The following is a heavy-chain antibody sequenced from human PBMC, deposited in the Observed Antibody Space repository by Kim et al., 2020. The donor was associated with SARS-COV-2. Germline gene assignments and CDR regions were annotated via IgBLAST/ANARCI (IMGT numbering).Heavy chain of an antibody. Sequence: GGSLRLSCAASGFTFNTYWMSWGRQAPGKGPEWVANINLDGTRKSYMDSVKGRFTISRDNAENSLYLQMNSLRAEDTAVYYCARENGYKNDYWGLGTLVPVSS. CDR2: INLDGTRK. D-gene: IGHD5-18*01. CDR3: ARENGYKNDY. V-gene: IGHV3-7*01. CDR1: GFTFNTYW. J-gene: IGHJ4*02.